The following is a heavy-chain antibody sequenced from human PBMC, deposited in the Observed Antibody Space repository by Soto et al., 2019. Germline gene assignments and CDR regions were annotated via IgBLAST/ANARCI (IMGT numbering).Heavy chain of an antibody. CDR1: GFTFSSYA. J-gene: IGHJ4*02. V-gene: IGHV3-23*01. D-gene: IGHD2-21*02. Sequence: GGSLRLSCVASGFTFSSYAMSWVRQAPGKGLEWVSAVTHSGDSTYYADSVRGRFTISRDNSKNTLSLQMNNLRAEDTALYYCARDPVGVTRTFDSWGQGTLVTVSS. CDR3: ARDPVGVTRTFDS. CDR2: VTHSGDST.